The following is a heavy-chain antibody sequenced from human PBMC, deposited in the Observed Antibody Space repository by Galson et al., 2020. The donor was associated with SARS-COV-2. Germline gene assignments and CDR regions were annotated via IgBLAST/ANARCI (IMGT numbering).Heavy chain of an antibody. D-gene: IGHD2-8*01. CDR2: IDPGDSYT. J-gene: IGHJ5*02. V-gene: IGHV5-10-1*01. CDR1: GLSFSGYGNW. Sequence: GESLKISCQGSGLSFSGYGNWISWVRQMPGKGLEWMGRIDPGDSYTNYSPSFQGHVTISVDKSTSTAYLQWSSLKASDTAIYYCAGLRVSAFVSSGRDPWGQGTLVTVSS. CDR3: AGLRVSAFVSSGRDP.